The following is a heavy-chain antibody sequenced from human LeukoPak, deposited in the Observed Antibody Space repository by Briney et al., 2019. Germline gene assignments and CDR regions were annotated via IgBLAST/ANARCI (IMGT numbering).Heavy chain of an antibody. D-gene: IGHD3-10*01. CDR2: IYYSGST. CDR1: GGSISSYY. J-gene: IGHJ4*02. CDR3: AREPGLWFGEGGGYFDY. V-gene: IGHV4-59*01. Sequence: SETLSLTCTVSGGSISSYYWSWIRQPPGKGLEWIGYIYYSGSTNYNPSLKSRVTISVDTSKNQFSLKLSSATAADTAVYYCAREPGLWFGEGGGYFDYWGQGTLVTVSS.